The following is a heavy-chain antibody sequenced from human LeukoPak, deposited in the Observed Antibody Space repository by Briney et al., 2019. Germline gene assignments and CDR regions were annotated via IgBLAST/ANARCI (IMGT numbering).Heavy chain of an antibody. J-gene: IGHJ6*02. D-gene: IGHD2-15*01. CDR3: AIGYCSGGSCPNYYGMDV. CDR2: ISYDGSNK. Sequence: GGSLRLSCAASGFTFSSYGMHWVRQAPGKGLEGVAVISYDGSNKYYADSVRGRFTISRDNSKNTLYLQMNSLRAEDTAVYYCAIGYCSGGSCPNYYGMDVWGQGTTVTVSS. CDR1: GFTFSSYG. V-gene: IGHV3-30*03.